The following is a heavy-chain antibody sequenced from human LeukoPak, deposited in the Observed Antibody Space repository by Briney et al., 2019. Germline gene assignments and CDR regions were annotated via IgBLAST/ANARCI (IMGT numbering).Heavy chain of an antibody. CDR3: ARLYYYYGMDV. V-gene: IGHV4-61*01. J-gene: IGHJ6*02. CDR1: GGSISITYYY. CDR2: IHHTGST. Sequence: SETLSLTCTVSGGSISITYYYWSWIRQPPGKGLEWVGYIHHTGSTNYNPSLKSRVTMSLDTSKNQFSLKLSSVTAADTAVYYCARLYYYYGMDVWGQGTTVTVSS.